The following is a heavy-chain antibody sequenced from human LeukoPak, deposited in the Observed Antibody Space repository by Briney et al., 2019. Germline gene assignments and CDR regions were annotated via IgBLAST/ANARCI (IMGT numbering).Heavy chain of an antibody. J-gene: IGHJ3*02. D-gene: IGHD6-13*01. Sequence: GESLKISCKGSGYSFTSYWIGWVRQMPGKGLEWMGIIYPGDSDTRYSPSFQGQVTISADKSISTAYLQWSSLKASDTAMHYCARPRYSSSWYNGAFDIWGQGTMVTVSS. CDR1: GYSFTSYW. V-gene: IGHV5-51*01. CDR2: IYPGDSDT. CDR3: ARPRYSSSWYNGAFDI.